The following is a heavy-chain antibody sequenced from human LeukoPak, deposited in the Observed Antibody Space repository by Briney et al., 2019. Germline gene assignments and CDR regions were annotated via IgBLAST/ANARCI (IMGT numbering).Heavy chain of an antibody. Sequence: GGSLRLSCAASGFTFSSYWMHWVRQAPGKGLVWVSRTNTDGSSTSYAASVKGRFTISRDNAKNTLYLQMNSLRVEDAAVYYCARDPRSYNWFDPWGQGTLVTVSS. CDR2: TNTDGSST. V-gene: IGHV3-74*01. CDR3: ARDPRSYNWFDP. J-gene: IGHJ5*02. CDR1: GFTFSSYW.